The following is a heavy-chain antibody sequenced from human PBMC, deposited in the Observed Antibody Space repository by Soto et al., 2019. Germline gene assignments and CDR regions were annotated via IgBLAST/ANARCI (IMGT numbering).Heavy chain of an antibody. D-gene: IGHD3-16*02. CDR2: IYPGDSDT. V-gene: IGHV5-51*01. J-gene: IGHJ5*02. Sequence: GESLKISCKGSGYSFTSYWIGWVRQMPGKGLEWMGIIYPGDSDTRYSPSFQGQVTISADKSISTAYLQWSSLKASDTAMYYCARRRDYVWGSYRPARYNWFDPWGQGTLVTVS. CDR1: GYSFTSYW. CDR3: ARRRDYVWGSYRPARYNWFDP.